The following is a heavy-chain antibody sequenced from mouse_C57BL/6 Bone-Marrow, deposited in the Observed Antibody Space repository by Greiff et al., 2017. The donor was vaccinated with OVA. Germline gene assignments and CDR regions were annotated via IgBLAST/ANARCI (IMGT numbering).Heavy chain of an antibody. CDR3: AGYYYGSPWFAY. CDR2: ISSGSSTI. D-gene: IGHD1-1*01. Sequence: EVKLMESGGGLVKPGGSLKLSCAASGFTFSDYGMHWVRQAPEKGLEWVAYISSGSSTIYYADTVKGRFTISRDNAKNTLFLQMPSLGSDDTAMYYCAGYYYGSPWFAYWGKGTLVTVSA. V-gene: IGHV5-17*01. J-gene: IGHJ3*01. CDR1: GFTFSDYG.